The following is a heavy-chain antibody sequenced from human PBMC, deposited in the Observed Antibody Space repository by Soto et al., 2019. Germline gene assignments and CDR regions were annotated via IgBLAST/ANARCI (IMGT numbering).Heavy chain of an antibody. Sequence: PSETLSLTCAVYGGSFSGYYWSWIRQPPGKGLEWIGEINHSGSTNYNPSLKSRVTISVDTSKNQFSLKLSSVTAADTAVYYCARVTITMVRGVFDYWGQGTRVTVSS. J-gene: IGHJ4*02. V-gene: IGHV4-34*01. D-gene: IGHD3-10*01. CDR3: ARVTITMVRGVFDY. CDR1: GGSFSGYY. CDR2: INHSGST.